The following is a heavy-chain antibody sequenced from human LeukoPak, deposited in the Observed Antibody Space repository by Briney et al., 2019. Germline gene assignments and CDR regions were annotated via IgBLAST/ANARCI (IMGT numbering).Heavy chain of an antibody. J-gene: IGHJ3*02. Sequence: GGSLRLSCAASGFTFSSDAMGWVRQAPGKGLEWVSVSGSNTYYADSVKGRFTISRDNCKNTLSLQMNSLRVEDTAVYYCARDLVGTGAFDMWGQGTMVTVSS. D-gene: IGHD2-21*02. V-gene: IGHV3-23*01. CDR2: SGSNT. CDR3: ARDLVGTGAFDM. CDR1: GFTFSSDA.